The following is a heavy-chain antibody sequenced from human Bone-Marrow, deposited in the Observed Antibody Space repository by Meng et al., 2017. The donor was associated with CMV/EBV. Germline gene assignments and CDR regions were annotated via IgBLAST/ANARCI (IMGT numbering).Heavy chain of an antibody. J-gene: IGHJ4*02. CDR2: ISAYNGDT. CDR1: GYIFTKYG. CDR3: ARDAGTIAVSGIGDY. V-gene: IGHV1-18*01. D-gene: IGHD6-19*01. Sequence: ASVKVSCKASGYIFTKYGVNWMRQATGQGPEWMGWISAYNGDTMYAPKVQGRVTMTTDTSTSTAYMELRGLRSDDTAVYYCARDAGTIAVSGIGDYWGQGALVTVSS.